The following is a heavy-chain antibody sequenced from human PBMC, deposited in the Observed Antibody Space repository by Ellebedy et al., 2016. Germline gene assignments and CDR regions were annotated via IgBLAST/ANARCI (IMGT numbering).Heavy chain of an antibody. J-gene: IGHJ4*02. CDR3: ASVSLAPRPAFGFDS. CDR2: IHANSGGT. CDR1: GNTFTGHY. Sequence: ASVKVSCKASGNTFTGHYIHWVRQAPGQGLEWMGWIHANSGGTHYAQKFQGRVTMTRDMSISTAYMELSRLTSDDTAVYYCASVSLAPRPAFGFDSWGQGTLVTVSS. V-gene: IGHV1-2*02. D-gene: IGHD6-6*01.